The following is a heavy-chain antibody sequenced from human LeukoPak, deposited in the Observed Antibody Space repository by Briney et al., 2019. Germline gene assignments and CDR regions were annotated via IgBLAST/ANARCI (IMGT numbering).Heavy chain of an antibody. CDR2: ISGSGGST. Sequence: GGSLRLSCVASGFSFTTHAMGWVRQAPGKGLEWVSHISGSGGSTYYADSVKGRFTISRDNSKNTLYLQMNSLRAEDTAVYYCAKDYDILTGGPWGQGTLVTVSS. V-gene: IGHV3-23*01. D-gene: IGHD3-9*01. J-gene: IGHJ5*02. CDR1: GFSFTTHA. CDR3: AKDYDILTGGP.